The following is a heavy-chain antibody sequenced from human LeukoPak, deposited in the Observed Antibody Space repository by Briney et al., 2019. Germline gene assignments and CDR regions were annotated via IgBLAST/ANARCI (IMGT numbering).Heavy chain of an antibody. V-gene: IGHV3-74*01. CDR3: ARLGDGGYDYSYYRHTLDY. CDR2: INPDGSNT. CDR1: GFTFSNYW. Sequence: GGSLRLSCAASGFTFSNYWMHWVRQDPGKGLVWVSYINPDGSNTNYADSVKGRFTISRDNAKNSLYLQMNSLRAEDTAVYYCARLGDGGYDYSYYRHTLDYWGQGTLVTVSS. D-gene: IGHD5-12*01. J-gene: IGHJ4*02.